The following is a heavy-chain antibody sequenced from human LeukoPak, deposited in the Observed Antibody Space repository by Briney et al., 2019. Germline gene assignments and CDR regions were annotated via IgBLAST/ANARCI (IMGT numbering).Heavy chain of an antibody. CDR3: VRLYYYGSGSYDY. D-gene: IGHD3-10*01. V-gene: IGHV3-64D*06. J-gene: IGHJ4*02. CDR2: ISSNGGST. CDR1: GFAFSSYA. Sequence: PGGSLGLPCSASGFAFSSYAMHWVRQAPGKGLEYVSAISSNGGSTYYADSVKGRFTISRDNSKNTLYLQMSSLRAEDTAVYYCVRLYYYGSGSYDYWGQGTLVTVSS.